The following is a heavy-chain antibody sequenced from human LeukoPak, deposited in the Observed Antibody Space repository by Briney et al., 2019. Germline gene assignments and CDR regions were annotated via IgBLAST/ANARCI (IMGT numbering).Heavy chain of an antibody. CDR2: INHSGRV. CDR1: GESFSYNY. CDR3: ARGLGPMSPSLDY. J-gene: IGHJ4*02. V-gene: IGHV4-34*01. D-gene: IGHD3-22*01. Sequence: SETLSLTCAVSGESFSYNYWTWVRQPPGKGLEWIGDINHSGRVNYRPSLKSRVTISADTSKGQFSLKLNAVTAADTAVYYCARGLGPMSPSLDYWGQGSLVTVSS.